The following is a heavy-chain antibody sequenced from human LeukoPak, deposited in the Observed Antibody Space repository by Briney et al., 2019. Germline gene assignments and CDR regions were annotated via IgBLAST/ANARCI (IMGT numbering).Heavy chain of an antibody. D-gene: IGHD5-24*01. CDR3: VRGARAGYNLEPFDY. CDR2: IYYSEST. CDR1: GGSFSSYY. Sequence: SSETLSLTCAVYGGSFSSYYWSWIRQPPGKGLEWIGYIYYSESTKYNPSLKSRVTISVDTSKNQFSLKLSSVTAADTAVYYCVRGARAGYNLEPFDYWGQGTLVTVSS. V-gene: IGHV4-59*08. J-gene: IGHJ4*02.